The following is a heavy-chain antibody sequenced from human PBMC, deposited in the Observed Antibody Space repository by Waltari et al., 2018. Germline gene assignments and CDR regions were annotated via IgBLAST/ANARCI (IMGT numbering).Heavy chain of an antibody. CDR3: ARQVVLSGWYSDY. D-gene: IGHD6-19*01. CDR2: IYYSGST. Sequence: QVQLQESGPGLVKPSETLSLTCTVSGGSISSYYWSWNRQPPGKGLEWIGYIYYSGSTYYNPSLKSRVTSSVDTAKNQFSLKLSSVTAADTAVYYCARQVVLSGWYSDYWGQGTLVTVSS. J-gene: IGHJ4*02. V-gene: IGHV4-59*08. CDR1: GGSISSYY.